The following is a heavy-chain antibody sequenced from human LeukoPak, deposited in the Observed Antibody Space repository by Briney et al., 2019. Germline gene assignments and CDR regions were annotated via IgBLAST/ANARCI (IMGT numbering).Heavy chain of an antibody. V-gene: IGHV3-30-3*01. CDR1: GFTFSSYA. D-gene: IGHD3-10*01. CDR2: ISYDGSNK. CDR3: ARSSSTMVRGVIPRALDY. Sequence: PGRSLRLSCAASGFTFSSYAMHWVRQAPGKGLEWVAVISYDGSNKYYADSVKGRFTISRDNSKNTLYLQMNSLRAEDTAVYYCARSSSTMVRGVIPRALDYWGQGTLVTVSS. J-gene: IGHJ4*02.